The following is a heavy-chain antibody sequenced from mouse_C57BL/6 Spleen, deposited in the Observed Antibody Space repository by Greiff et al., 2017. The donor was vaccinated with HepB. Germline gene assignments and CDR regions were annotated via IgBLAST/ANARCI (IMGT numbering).Heavy chain of an antibody. J-gene: IGHJ2*01. CDR3: ASLRQYYFDY. CDR2: ISSGGSYT. D-gene: IGHD1-1*01. Sequence: EVMLVESGGDLVKPGGSLKLSCAASGFTFSSYGMSWVRQTPDKRLEWVATISSGGSYTYYPDSVKGRFTISRDNAKNTLYLQMSSLKSEDTAMYYCASLRQYYFDYWGQGTTLTVSS. V-gene: IGHV5-6*01. CDR1: GFTFSSYG.